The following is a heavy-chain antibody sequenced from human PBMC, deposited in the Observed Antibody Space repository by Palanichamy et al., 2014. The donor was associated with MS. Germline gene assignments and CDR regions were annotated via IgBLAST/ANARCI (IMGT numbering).Heavy chain of an antibody. D-gene: IGHD3-10*01. CDR3: ARGGSGTYPLPDY. CDR2: MYYSGST. CDR1: GGSISSYY. J-gene: IGHJ4*02. Sequence: QVQLQESGPGLVKPSETLSLTCIVSGGSISSYYWTWIRQPPGKGLEWIGYMYYSGSTHYNPSLKSRVTISTDTSKNQFSLKLKSVTAADTAVYFCARGGSGTYPLPDYWGQGTLVTVSS. V-gene: IGHV4-59*01.